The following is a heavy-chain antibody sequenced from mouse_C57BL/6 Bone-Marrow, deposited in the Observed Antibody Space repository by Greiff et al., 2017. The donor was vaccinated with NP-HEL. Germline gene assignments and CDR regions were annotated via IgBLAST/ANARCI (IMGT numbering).Heavy chain of an antibody. CDR1: GFTFSDYG. D-gene: IGHD2-4*01. CDR3: ARTYYDYGDYFDY. Sequence: EVKVVESGGGLVKPGGSLKLSCAASGFTFSDYGMHWVRQAPEKGLEWVAYISSGSSTIYYVDTVKGRFTISRDNAKNTLFLQMTSLRSEDTAMYYCARTYYDYGDYFDYWGQGTTLTVSS. J-gene: IGHJ2*01. CDR2: ISSGSSTI. V-gene: IGHV5-17*01.